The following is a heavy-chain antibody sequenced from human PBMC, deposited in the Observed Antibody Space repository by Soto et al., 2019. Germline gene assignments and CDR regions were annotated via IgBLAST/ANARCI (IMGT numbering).Heavy chain of an antibody. J-gene: IGHJ1*01. V-gene: IGHV3-23*01. CDR1: DFIFLDYA. Sequence: GGSLRLSCAASDFIFLDYAMTWVRQAPGKGLEWVSTISRGGAYTHYADSVEGRFTISRDNSKNILYLDMRSLRGEDTAFYYCPKDHSTGYADNWGQGTLVTVSS. CDR2: ISRGGAYT. D-gene: IGHD3-9*01. CDR3: PKDHSTGYADN.